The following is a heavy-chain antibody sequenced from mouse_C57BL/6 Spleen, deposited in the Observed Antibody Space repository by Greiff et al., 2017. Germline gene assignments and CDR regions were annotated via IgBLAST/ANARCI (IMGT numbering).Heavy chain of an antibody. J-gene: IGHJ3*01. V-gene: IGHV2-2*01. Sequence: VQLQESGPGLVQPSQSLSITCTVSGFSLTSYGVHWVRQSPGKGLEWLGVIWSGGSTDYNAAFISRLSISKDNSKSQVFFKMNSLQADDTAIYYCASLGPWFAYWGQGTLVTVSA. CDR2: IWSGGST. CDR3: ASLGPWFAY. CDR1: GFSLTSYG. D-gene: IGHD4-1*01.